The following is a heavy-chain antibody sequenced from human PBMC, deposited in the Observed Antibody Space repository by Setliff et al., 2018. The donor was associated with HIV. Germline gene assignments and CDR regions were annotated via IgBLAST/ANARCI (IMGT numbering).Heavy chain of an antibody. CDR1: GYSISSSSYY. D-gene: IGHD1-26*01. CDR3: ARDFRIGWAVQDYWYFDL. V-gene: IGHV4-39*07. J-gene: IGHJ2*01. CDR2: IYYSGST. Sequence: KPSETLSLTCTVSGYSISSSSYYWDWIRQPPGKGLEWIGSIYYSGSTYYNPSLKSRVTISVDTSKNQFSLKLSSVTAADTAVYYCARDFRIGWAVQDYWYFDLWGRGTLVTVSS.